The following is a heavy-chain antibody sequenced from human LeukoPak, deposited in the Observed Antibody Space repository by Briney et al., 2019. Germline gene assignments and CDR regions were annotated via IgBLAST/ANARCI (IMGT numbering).Heavy chain of an antibody. CDR1: GFTFDDYS. CDR3: VKEKLGSRWCTFDY. D-gene: IGHD6-13*01. J-gene: IGHJ4*02. CDR2: INRDGSTT. Sequence: GGSLRLSCVASGFTFDDYSMHWVRQAPGKGLEWVSLINRDGSTTYYADSVKGRFTISRDNSKNSLYLQMNSLRTEDTALYYCVKEKLGSRWCTFDYWGQGTLVTVSS. V-gene: IGHV3-43*01.